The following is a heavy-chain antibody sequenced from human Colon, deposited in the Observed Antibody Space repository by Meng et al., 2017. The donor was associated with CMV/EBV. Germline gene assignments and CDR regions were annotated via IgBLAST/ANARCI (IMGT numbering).Heavy chain of an antibody. D-gene: IGHD4-17*01. CDR3: ATDYGDYYFDR. V-gene: IGHV4-39*07. Sequence: HRQGSGQGLVKPSGPLSPTCTVSGGAISISTYYWGWIRQTPGKGLEWIGNIYYSGYTYYNPSLKSRLTISVDTSKNQFSLKLTSVTAADTAVYYCATDYGDYYFDRWGQGTLVTVS. J-gene: IGHJ4*02. CDR2: IYYSGYT. CDR1: GGAISISTYY.